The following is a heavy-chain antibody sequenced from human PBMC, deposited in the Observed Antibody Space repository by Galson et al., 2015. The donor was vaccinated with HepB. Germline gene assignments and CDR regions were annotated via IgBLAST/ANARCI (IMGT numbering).Heavy chain of an antibody. CDR2: IYYSGST. CDR1: GGSISSSSYY. J-gene: IGHJ3*02. V-gene: IGHV4-39*07. CDR3: ARELRLTPAFDI. D-gene: IGHD6-19*01. Sequence: LSLTCTVSGGSISSSSYYWGWIRQPPGKGLEWIGSIYYSGSTYYNPSLKSRVTISVDTSMNQFSLKLSSVTAADTAVYYCARELRLTPAFDIWGQGTMVTVSS.